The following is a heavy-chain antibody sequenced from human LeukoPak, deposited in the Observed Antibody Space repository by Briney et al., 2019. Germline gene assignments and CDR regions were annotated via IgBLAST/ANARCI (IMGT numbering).Heavy chain of an antibody. V-gene: IGHV4-4*02. CDR2: IYHSGST. CDR3: ARGINAYYYMDV. J-gene: IGHJ6*03. Sequence: SGTLSLTCAVSGGSISSSNWWSWVRQPPGKGLEWIGEIYHSGSTNYIPSLKSRVIISLDKSKNQFSLKLSSLTAADTALYYCARGINAYYYMDVWGKGTTVTVSS. CDR1: GGSISSSNW. D-gene: IGHD3-3*02.